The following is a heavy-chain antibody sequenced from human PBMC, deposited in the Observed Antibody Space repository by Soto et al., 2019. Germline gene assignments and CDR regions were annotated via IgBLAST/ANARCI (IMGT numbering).Heavy chain of an antibody. J-gene: IGHJ6*02. CDR2: FDPESGEA. CDR3: ATDHQWLGDYYYGMDV. CDR1: GYTLIELS. V-gene: IGHV1-24*01. D-gene: IGHD6-19*01. Sequence: ASVKVSCKVSGYTLIELSMHWVRQAPGKGLEWMARFDPESGEAIYAQKFQGRVTMTEDTSTDTAYMELSSLRSEDTAVYYCATDHQWLGDYYYGMDVWGQGTTVTVS.